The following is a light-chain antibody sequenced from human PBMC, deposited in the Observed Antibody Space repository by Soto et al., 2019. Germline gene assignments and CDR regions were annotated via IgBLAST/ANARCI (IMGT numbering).Light chain of an antibody. J-gene: IGLJ1*01. CDR2: RNN. CDR1: TSNIGSNY. CDR3: ATWDDSLNGEI. Sequence: QSVLTQPPSASGTPGQGVTISCSGSTSNIGSNYVYWYQQLPGTAPKLLIYRNNQRPSGVPDRFSGSKSGTSASLAISGLRSDDEADYFCATWDDSLNGEIFGTGTKGTVL. V-gene: IGLV1-47*01.